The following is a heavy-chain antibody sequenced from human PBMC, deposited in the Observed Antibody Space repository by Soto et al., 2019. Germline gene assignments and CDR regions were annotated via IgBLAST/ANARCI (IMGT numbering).Heavy chain of an antibody. CDR1: GFTFSSYG. D-gene: IGHD3-9*01. CDR2: ISYDGSNK. CDR3: AKGMYYDILTGSPGDV. V-gene: IGHV3-30*18. J-gene: IGHJ6*02. Sequence: GGSLRLSCAASGFTFSSYGMHWVRQAPGKGLEWVAVISYDGSNKYYADSVKGRFTISRDSSKNTLYLQMNSLRAEDTAVYYCAKGMYYDILTGSPGDVWGQGTTVTVSS.